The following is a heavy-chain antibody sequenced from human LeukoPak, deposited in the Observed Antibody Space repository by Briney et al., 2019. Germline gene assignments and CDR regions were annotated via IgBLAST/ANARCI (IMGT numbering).Heavy chain of an antibody. Sequence: GASVKVSCKASGYTFTSYGISWVRQAPGQGLEWMGWISAYNGNTNYAQKLQGGVTMTTDTSTSTAYMELRSLRSDDTAVYYCAREGGGYCSSTSCYTVWGQGTLVTVSS. CDR3: AREGGGYCSSTSCYTV. J-gene: IGHJ4*02. V-gene: IGHV1-18*01. D-gene: IGHD2-2*02. CDR1: GYTFTSYG. CDR2: ISAYNGNT.